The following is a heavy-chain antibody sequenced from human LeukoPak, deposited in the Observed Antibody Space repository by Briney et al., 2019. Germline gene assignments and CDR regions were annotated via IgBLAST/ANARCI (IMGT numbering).Heavy chain of an antibody. J-gene: IGHJ4*02. CDR1: GFTFSSYA. CDR3: AKERYCSGGSCPTWFDY. V-gene: IGHV3-23*01. CDR2: ISGSGGST. D-gene: IGHD2-15*01. Sequence: GGSLRLSCAASGFTFSSYAMSWVRQAPGKGLEWVSAISGSGGSTYYADSVKGRFTISRDNSKNTQYLQMNSLRAEDTAVYYCAKERYCSGGSCPTWFDYWGQGTLVTVSS.